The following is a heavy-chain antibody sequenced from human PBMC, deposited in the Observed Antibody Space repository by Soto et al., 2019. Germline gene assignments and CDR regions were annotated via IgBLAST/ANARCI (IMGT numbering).Heavy chain of an antibody. CDR2: IIPIFGTA. D-gene: IGHD3-10*01. J-gene: IGHJ4*02. V-gene: IGHV1-69*13. CDR3: ARLTAKTPGTKDY. CDR1: GGTFSSYA. Sequence: ASVKVSCKASGGTFSSYAISWVRQAPGQGLEWMGGIIPIFGTANYAQKFQGRVTITAGESTSTAYMELSSLRSEDTAVYYCARLTAKTPGTKDYWGQGTLATVSS.